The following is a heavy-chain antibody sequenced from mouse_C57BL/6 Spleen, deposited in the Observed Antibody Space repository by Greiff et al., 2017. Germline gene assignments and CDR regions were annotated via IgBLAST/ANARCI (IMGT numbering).Heavy chain of an antibody. J-gene: IGHJ1*03. D-gene: IGHD1-1*01. CDR1: GYAFSSYW. CDR2: IYPGDGDT. Sequence: QVQLKESGAELVKPGASVKISCKASGYAFSSYWMNWVKQRPGKGLEWIGQIYPGDGDTNYNGKFKGKATLTADKSSSTAYMQLSSLTSEDSAVYFCARGGSYFLLDVWGTGTTVTVSS. CDR3: ARGGSYFLLDV. V-gene: IGHV1-80*01.